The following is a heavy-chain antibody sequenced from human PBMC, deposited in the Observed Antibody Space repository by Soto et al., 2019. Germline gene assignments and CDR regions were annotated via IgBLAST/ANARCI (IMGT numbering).Heavy chain of an antibody. V-gene: IGHV3-23*01. Sequence: QPGGSLRLSCAASGFTFNDYAMSWVRQAPGKGLEWVSGISASGSRSFYADSVKGRFTVSRDFSKNTLSLQMDSLRAEDTAVYFCGKDPNGDYVGGFEFWGPGTMVTVS. J-gene: IGHJ3*01. CDR2: ISASGSRS. CDR1: GFTFNDYA. D-gene: IGHD4-17*01. CDR3: GKDPNGDYVGGFEF.